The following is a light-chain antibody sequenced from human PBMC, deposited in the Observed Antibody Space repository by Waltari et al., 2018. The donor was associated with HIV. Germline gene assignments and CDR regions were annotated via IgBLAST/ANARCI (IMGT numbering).Light chain of an antibody. V-gene: IGKV2D-29*01. CDR3: MQSAQFPLT. J-gene: IGKJ4*01. CDR1: ETLLQSDGKTY. CDR2: EVS. Sequence: EIVMTQTPPFMSVAPGQAASISCKSSETLLQSDGKTYFYWYVQKTGQPPQLLLYEVSNRFKGVPDRFIGSGSGTDFTLILSRVEAEDVGVYYCMQSAQFPLTFGGGTKVESK.